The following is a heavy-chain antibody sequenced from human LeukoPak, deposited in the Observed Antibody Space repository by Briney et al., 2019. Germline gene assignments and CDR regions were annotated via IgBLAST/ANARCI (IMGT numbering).Heavy chain of an antibody. CDR2: IRYDGSNK. D-gene: IGHD2-15*01. Sequence: GGSLRLSCAASDFTFSTYAMHWVRQAPGKGLEWLALIRYDGSNKYYADSVTGRFTISRDNSKNTLYLQMNSLRAEDTAAYYCAKFAQRYCSGGSCHPFDYWGQGTLVTVSS. CDR1: DFTFSTYA. V-gene: IGHV3-30*02. CDR3: AKFAQRYCSGGSCHPFDY. J-gene: IGHJ4*02.